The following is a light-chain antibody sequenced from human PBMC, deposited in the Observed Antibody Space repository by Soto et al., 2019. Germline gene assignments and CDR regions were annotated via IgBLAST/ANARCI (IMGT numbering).Light chain of an antibody. Sequence: DIVLTQSPAILSSSPGERATLSCRASEDVGNSLAWYQQRPGQSPRLLIYDVSNRATGIPSRFSGSGSGADFTLTISSLEPDDFAVYYCQQRYNWPRTFGQGTKVDIK. V-gene: IGKV3-11*01. J-gene: IGKJ1*01. CDR3: QQRYNWPRT. CDR1: EDVGNS. CDR2: DVS.